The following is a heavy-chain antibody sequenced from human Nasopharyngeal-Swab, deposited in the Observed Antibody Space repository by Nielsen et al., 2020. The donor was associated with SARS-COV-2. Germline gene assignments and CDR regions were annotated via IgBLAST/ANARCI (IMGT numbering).Heavy chain of an antibody. Sequence: GGSLRLSCAGSGFTFSSYSMNWVRQAPGKGLEWVSSISSSSSYIYYADSVKGRFTISRDNAKNSLYLQMNSLRAEDTAVYYCARDPDYDFWSGYSKSFDYWGQGTLVTISS. J-gene: IGHJ4*02. V-gene: IGHV3-21*01. CDR1: GFTFSSYS. CDR2: ISSSSSYI. D-gene: IGHD3-3*01. CDR3: ARDPDYDFWSGYSKSFDY.